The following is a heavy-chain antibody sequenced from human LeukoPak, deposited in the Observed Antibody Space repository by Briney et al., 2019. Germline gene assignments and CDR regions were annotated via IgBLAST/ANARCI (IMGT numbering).Heavy chain of an antibody. CDR3: AKDQGVVVPFDP. CDR1: GFTFSNYA. J-gene: IGHJ5*02. CDR2: LSGSGVRT. V-gene: IGHV3-23*01. D-gene: IGHD2-2*01. Sequence: GGSLRLSCTVSGFTFSNYAMNWVRQAPGKGLEWVSGLSGSGVRTDYADSVKGRFTVSRDNSKNTLYLQMNSLRAEDTAVYYCAKDQGVVVPFDPWGQGTLVTVSS.